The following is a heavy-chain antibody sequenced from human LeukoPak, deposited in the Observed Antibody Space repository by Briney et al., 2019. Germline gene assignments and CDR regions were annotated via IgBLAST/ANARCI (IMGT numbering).Heavy chain of an antibody. V-gene: IGHV3-23*01. J-gene: IGHJ4*02. CDR3: AKSSLYDILTGYLLFDY. D-gene: IGHD3-9*01. Sequence: GGSLRLSCAASGFTFSSYAMSWVRQAPGKGLEWVSAISGCGGSTYYADSVKGRFTISRDNSKNTLYLQMNSLRAEDTAVYYCAKSSLYDILTGYLLFDYWGQGTLVTVSS. CDR1: GFTFSSYA. CDR2: ISGCGGST.